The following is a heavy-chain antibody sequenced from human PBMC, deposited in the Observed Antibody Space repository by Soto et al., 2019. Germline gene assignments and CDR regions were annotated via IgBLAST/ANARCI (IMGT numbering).Heavy chain of an antibody. CDR2: ISGSGGSA. D-gene: IGHD1-26*01. CDR1: GFTFSSYA. CDR3: AKDGASGSYPPYYYFGMDV. J-gene: IGHJ6*02. Sequence: EVQLLESGGGLEQPGGSLRLSCAASGFTFSSYAMSWVRQAPGKGLEWVSTISGSGGSAYYAASVKGRFSISRDNSKNTRSMQMNSLSADDTAVYYCAKDGASGSYPPYYYFGMDVWGQGTTVTVSS. V-gene: IGHV3-23*01.